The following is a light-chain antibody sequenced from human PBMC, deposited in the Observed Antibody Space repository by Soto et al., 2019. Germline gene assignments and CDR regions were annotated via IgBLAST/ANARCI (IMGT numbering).Light chain of an antibody. Sequence: DIQLTQSPSWLSASVGDRVTMACRASQGISSYLAWYQQKPGKAPKLLIYAASTLQSGVPSRFSGSGSGTDFTLTISSLQPEDFATYYCQQLHDYPITFGQGTRLEIK. CDR1: QGISSY. V-gene: IGKV1-9*01. J-gene: IGKJ5*01. CDR2: AAS. CDR3: QQLHDYPIT.